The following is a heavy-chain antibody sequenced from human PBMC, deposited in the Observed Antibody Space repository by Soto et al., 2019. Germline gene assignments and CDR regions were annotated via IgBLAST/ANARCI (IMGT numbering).Heavy chain of an antibody. CDR2: IYYSGST. J-gene: IGHJ6*01. D-gene: IGHD6-19*01. V-gene: IGHV4-39*01. CDR1: GGSISSSSYY. Sequence: SETLSLTCTVSGGSISSSSYYWGWIRQPPGKGLEWIGSIYYSGSTYYNPSLKSRVTISVDTSKNQFSLKLSSVTAADTAVYYWALGFTDSCGPTHVRAVWGEGTTGT. CDR3: ALGFTDSCGPTHVRAV.